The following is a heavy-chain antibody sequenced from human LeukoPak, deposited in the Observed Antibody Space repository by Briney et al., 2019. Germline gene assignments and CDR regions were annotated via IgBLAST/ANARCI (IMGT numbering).Heavy chain of an antibody. CDR2: INHSGST. J-gene: IGHJ4*02. V-gene: IGHV4-34*01. CDR3: ARDSYREYCSGGSCFGSFDY. Sequence: SETLSLTCAVYGGSFSGYYWSWIRQPPGKGLEWIGEINHSGSTNHNPSLKSRVTISVDTSKNQFSLKLSSVTAADTAVYYCARDSYREYCSGGSCFGSFDYWGQGTLVTVSS. CDR1: GGSFSGYY. D-gene: IGHD2-15*01.